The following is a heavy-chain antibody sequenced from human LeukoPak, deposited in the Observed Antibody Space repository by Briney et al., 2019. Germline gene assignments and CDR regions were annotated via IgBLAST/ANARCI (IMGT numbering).Heavy chain of an antibody. V-gene: IGHV3-23*01. CDR1: GLIFRNYA. Sequence: GASLRLSCAASGLIFRNYAMSWVRQAPGKGLEWVSAITGSGDTTYYADSVKGRFTISRDNSKNTLYVEVNTLRAEDTAVYYCAKWGDYDILTGYYVSDFWGQGTLVTVSS. CDR2: ITGSGDTT. CDR3: AKWGDYDILTGYYVSDF. D-gene: IGHD3-9*01. J-gene: IGHJ4*02.